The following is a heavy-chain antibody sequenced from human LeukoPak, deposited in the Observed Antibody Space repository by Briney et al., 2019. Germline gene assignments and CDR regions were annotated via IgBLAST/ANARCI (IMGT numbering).Heavy chain of an antibody. CDR3: ARDVSAVGGLERPATLGY. V-gene: IGHV3-49*04. J-gene: IGHJ4*02. CDR1: GFTFADYA. D-gene: IGHD1-1*01. Sequence: GGSLRLSCTASGFTFADYAMSWVRQAPGKGLEWVGFIRSETYGGTTEYATSVKGRFTISRDKSKNTLYLQMNSLRPEDTAVYYCARDVSAVGGLERPATLGYWGQGTLVTVSS. CDR2: IRSETYGGTT.